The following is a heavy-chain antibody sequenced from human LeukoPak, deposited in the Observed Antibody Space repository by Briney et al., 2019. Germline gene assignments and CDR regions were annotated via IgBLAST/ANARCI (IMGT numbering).Heavy chain of an antibody. J-gene: IGHJ3*02. V-gene: IGHV5-51*01. D-gene: IGHD1-1*01. Sequence: KIWESLKISCNGSGYSFTNYWIGLVRQMPGEGLEWMGIIYPGDSDTRYSPSFQGQVTISADKSISTAYLQWSSLKASDTAMYYCARWYNWNDDGDAFDIWGQGTMVTVSS. CDR1: GYSFTNYW. CDR3: ARWYNWNDDGDAFDI. CDR2: IYPGDSDT.